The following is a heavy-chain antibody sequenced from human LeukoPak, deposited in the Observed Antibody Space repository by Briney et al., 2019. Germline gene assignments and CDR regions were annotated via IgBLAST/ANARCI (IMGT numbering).Heavy chain of an antibody. CDR1: GVTLNSYI. J-gene: IGHJ3*02. CDR3: AKSLIRAGSGWFAFDI. CDR2: RSYDGSNK. D-gene: IGHD6-19*01. V-gene: IGHV3-30*18. Sequence: GGSLRLPYEASGVTLNSYIMHWVRQAPGMGLEWVAVRSYDGSNKYYADSVKGRFTISRDNSKNTLYLQMNSLRAEDTAVYYCAKSLIRAGSGWFAFDIWGQGTMVTVSS.